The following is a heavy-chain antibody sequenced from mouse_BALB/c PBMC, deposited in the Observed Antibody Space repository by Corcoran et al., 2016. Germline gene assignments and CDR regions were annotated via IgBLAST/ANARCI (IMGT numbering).Heavy chain of an antibody. Sequence: EVQLQQSGAELVKPGASVKLSCTASGFNIKDTYMHWVKQRPEQGLEWIGRIDPANGNTKYDPKFQGKATITADTSSNTAYLQLSSLASEDTAVYYCARSWDVDYWVQGTTLTVSS. CDR3: ARSWDVDY. D-gene: IGHD4-1*01. J-gene: IGHJ2*01. CDR2: IDPANGNT. CDR1: GFNIKDTY. V-gene: IGHV14-3*02.